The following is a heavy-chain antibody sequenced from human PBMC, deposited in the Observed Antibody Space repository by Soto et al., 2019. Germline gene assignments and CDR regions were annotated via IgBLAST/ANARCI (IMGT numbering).Heavy chain of an antibody. CDR2: IYYTGST. Sequence: PSETLSLTCTVSGGSVSSYYWSWILQPPGKALEWIGYIYYTGSTNYNPSLKSRVTISVDTSKNQFSLKLNSVIAADTAVYYCARVSSSSDWFGNWFDPWGQGSLVTVSS. CDR3: ARVSSSSDWFGNWFDP. V-gene: IGHV4-59*02. J-gene: IGHJ5*02. D-gene: IGHD3-10*01. CDR1: GGSVSSYY.